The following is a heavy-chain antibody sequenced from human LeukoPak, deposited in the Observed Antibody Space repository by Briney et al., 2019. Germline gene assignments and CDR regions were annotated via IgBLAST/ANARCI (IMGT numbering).Heavy chain of an antibody. CDR1: GFTFSNYG. J-gene: IGHJ4*02. Sequence: GGSLRLSCAASGFTFSNYGMHWVRKAPGKGLEWLAFMRYDGSSTHYADSVKGRFTISRDNSKNTLFLQMNSLRSEDTALYYCANGPHYNILTGFYKVRSHLDYWGQGTLVTVSS. V-gene: IGHV3-30*02. CDR3: ANGPHYNILTGFYKVRSHLDY. D-gene: IGHD3-9*01. CDR2: MRYDGSST.